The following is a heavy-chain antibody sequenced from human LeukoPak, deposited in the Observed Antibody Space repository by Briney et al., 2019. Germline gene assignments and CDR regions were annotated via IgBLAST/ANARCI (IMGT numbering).Heavy chain of an antibody. CDR3: ARDRSVDTDESSYYYYGMDV. J-gene: IGHJ6*02. CDR1: GFTFSSYS. D-gene: IGHD5-18*01. Sequence: PGECLRLSCAASGFTFSSYSMNWVRQAPGKGLEWVSSIISRSRHIYYADSVKGRFTISRDNAKNSLYLQMNTLRAEDTAVYYCARDRSVDTDESSYYYYGMDVWGQGTTVTVS. V-gene: IGHV3-21*01. CDR2: IISRSRHI.